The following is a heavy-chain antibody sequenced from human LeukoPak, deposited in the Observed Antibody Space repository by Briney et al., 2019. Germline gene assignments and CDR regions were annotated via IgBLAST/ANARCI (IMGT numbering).Heavy chain of an antibody. Sequence: SQTLSLTCAISGDSVSSNSASWNWIRQSPSRGLDWLGRTYYRSKWRNDYAVSVKSRITISPDTSKNQFSLQLDSVTPEDTAVYYCARGTGDSCKDWGLGTLVTVSS. D-gene: IGHD3-22*01. CDR1: GDSVSSNSAS. J-gene: IGHJ4*02. CDR3: ARGTGDSCKD. CDR2: TYYRSKWRN. V-gene: IGHV6-1*01.